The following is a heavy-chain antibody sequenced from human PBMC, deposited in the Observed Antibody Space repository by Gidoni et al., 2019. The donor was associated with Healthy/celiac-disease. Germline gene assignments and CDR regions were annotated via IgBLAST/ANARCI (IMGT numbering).Heavy chain of an antibody. V-gene: IGHV1-2*02. J-gene: IGHJ3*02. D-gene: IGHD3-16*02. CDR2: INPNSGGT. CDR3: ARGYPRSAPADAFDI. CDR1: GYTLTGYY. Sequence: QVQMVQSGDEVKKPGDSVKVSCKASGYTLTGYYMHWVRQAPGHGLEWMGWINPNSGGTNYAQKFQGRVTMTRDTSISTAYMELSRLRSDDTAVYYCARGYPRSAPADAFDIWGQGTMVTVSS.